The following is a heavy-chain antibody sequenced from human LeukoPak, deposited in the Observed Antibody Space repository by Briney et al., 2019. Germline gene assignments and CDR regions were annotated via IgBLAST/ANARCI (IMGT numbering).Heavy chain of an antibody. CDR3: AKDYDSSGYYPDAFDI. CDR2: IRYDGSNK. D-gene: IGHD3-22*01. J-gene: IGHJ3*02. CDR1: GFTFSSYG. V-gene: IGHV3-30*02. Sequence: GGSLRLSCAASGFTFSSYGMHWVRQAPGKGLEWVAFIRYDGSNKYYADSVKGRFTISRDNSKNTLYLQMNSLRAEDTAVYYCAKDYDSSGYYPDAFDIWGQGTMVTVSS.